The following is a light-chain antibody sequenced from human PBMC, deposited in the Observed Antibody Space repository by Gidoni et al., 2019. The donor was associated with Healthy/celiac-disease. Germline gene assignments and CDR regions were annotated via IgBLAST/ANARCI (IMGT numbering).Light chain of an antibody. CDR3: QVWDSSSDHYV. CDR2: YDS. V-gene: IGLV3-21*04. Sequence: SYVLTQPPPVSVAPGKTARITCEGNNIGSKSVHWYQQKPGQAPVLVIYYDSDRPSGIPERFSGSNSGNTATLTISRVEAGDEADYYCQVWDSSSDHYVFGTGTKVTVL. CDR1: NIGSKS. J-gene: IGLJ1*01.